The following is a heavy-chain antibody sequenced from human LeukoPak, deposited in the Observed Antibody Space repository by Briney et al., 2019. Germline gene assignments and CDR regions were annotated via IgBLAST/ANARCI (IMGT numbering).Heavy chain of an antibody. J-gene: IGHJ4*02. CDR3: ARGTISDY. CDR1: GFTFNTYA. Sequence: GGSLGLSCVVSGFTFNTYAMSWVRQAPEEGLQWVSTISGSGASTYYADSVKGRFTISRDNSKNTLSLQMNSLRAEDTAVYYCARGTISDYWGQGTLVTVSS. V-gene: IGHV3-23*01. CDR2: ISGSGAST.